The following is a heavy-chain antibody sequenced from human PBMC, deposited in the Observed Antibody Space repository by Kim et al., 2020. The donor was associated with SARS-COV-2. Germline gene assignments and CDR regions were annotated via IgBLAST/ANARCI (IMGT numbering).Heavy chain of an antibody. CDR2: IYPGDSDT. CDR1: GYSFTSYW. Sequence: GESLKISCKGSGYSFTSYWIGWVRQMPGKGLEWMGIIYPGDSDTRYSPSFQGQVTISADKSISTAYLQWSSLKASDTAMYYCARTREYCGGDCYYFDYWGQGTLVTVSS. D-gene: IGHD2-21*02. J-gene: IGHJ4*02. V-gene: IGHV5-51*01. CDR3: ARTREYCGGDCYYFDY.